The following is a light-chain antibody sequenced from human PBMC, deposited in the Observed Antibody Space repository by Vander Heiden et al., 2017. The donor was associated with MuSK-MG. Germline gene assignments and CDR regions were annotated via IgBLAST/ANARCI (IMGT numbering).Light chain of an antibody. CDR2: LGS. J-gene: IGKJ3*01. Sequence: IVMTQSPLSLAVTPGEPASISCRSSQSLLHSNGYKYLNWYLQKPGQSPQLLIYLGSNRASGVPDRFSGSGSGTDFTLRISRVEAEDVGLYYCMQTLKTGGITLGKGTKV. V-gene: IGKV2-28*01. CDR3: MQTLKTGGIT. CDR1: QSLLHSNGYKY.